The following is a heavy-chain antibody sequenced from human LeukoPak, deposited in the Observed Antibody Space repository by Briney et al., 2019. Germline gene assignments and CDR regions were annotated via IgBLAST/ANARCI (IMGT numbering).Heavy chain of an antibody. D-gene: IGHD5-12*01. Sequence: PGGSLRLSCAASGFTFSSYSMNWVRQAPGKGLEWVSSISSSSSYIYYADSVKGRFTISRDNAKNSLYLQMNSLRAEDTAAYYCARRSIVATIGAGAFDIWGQGTMVTVSS. V-gene: IGHV3-21*01. CDR3: ARRSIVATIGAGAFDI. CDR2: ISSSSSYI. CDR1: GFTFSSYS. J-gene: IGHJ3*02.